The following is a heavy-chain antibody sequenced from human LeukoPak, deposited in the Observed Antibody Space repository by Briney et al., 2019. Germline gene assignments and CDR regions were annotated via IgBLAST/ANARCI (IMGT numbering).Heavy chain of an antibody. CDR2: ISPSGNT. CDR3: ARRAYSDLYFDY. D-gene: IGHD4-11*01. V-gene: IGHV4-39*07. Sequence: PSETLSLTCTVSGGSISSSSYYWGWIRQPPGKGLEWIGSISPSGNTYYNPSLKSQISISVDTSKNQFSLKLSSVTAADTAFYYCARRAYSDLYFDYWGQGTLVTVSS. J-gene: IGHJ4*02. CDR1: GGSISSSSYY.